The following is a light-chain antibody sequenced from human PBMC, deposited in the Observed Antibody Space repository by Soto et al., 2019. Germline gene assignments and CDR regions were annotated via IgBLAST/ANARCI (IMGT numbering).Light chain of an antibody. Sequence: EVVFKPSPVPLSLSPGERATLSFSSVQSFTNNYFAWYKQKPGQAPRLLIYGASRRATGIPDRFSGSGSGTDFTLTIIRLEPEDFAVYHCQQYGSLPYTLGQGTKVDIK. CDR2: GAS. CDR1: QSFTNNY. J-gene: IGKJ2*01. CDR3: QQYGSLPYT. V-gene: IGKV3-20*01.